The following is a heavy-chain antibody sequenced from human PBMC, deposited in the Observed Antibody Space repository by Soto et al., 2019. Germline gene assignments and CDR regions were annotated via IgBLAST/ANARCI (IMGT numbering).Heavy chain of an antibody. Sequence: PGESLTISGKRAGDSFSCYWITWVRQKPGKGLEWMGRIDPSDSQTYYSPSFRGHVTISATKSIATVFLQWSSLRASDTAMYYCARQIYDSDTGPNFQYYFDSWGQGTPVTVPS. D-gene: IGHD3-22*01. V-gene: IGHV5-10-1*01. J-gene: IGHJ4*02. CDR3: ARQIYDSDTGPNFQYYFDS. CDR2: IDPSDSQT. CDR1: GDSFSCYW.